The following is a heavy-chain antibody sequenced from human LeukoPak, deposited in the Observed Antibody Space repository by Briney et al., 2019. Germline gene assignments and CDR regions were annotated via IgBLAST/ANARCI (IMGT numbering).Heavy chain of an antibody. CDR2: ISGSGGST. CDR3: ARDRGGSYSAIDY. J-gene: IGHJ4*02. V-gene: IGHV3-23*01. Sequence: GGSLRLSCAASGSTFSSYAMSWVRQAPGKGLEWVSAISGSGGSTYYADSVKGRFTISRDNSKNSLYLQMNSLRAEDTAVYYCARDRGGSYSAIDYWGQGTLVTVSS. D-gene: IGHD1-26*01. CDR1: GSTFSSYA.